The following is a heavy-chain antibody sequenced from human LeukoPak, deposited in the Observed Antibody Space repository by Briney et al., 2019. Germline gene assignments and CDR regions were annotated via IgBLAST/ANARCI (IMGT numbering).Heavy chain of an antibody. CDR2: ISYDGSNK. D-gene: IGHD5-18*01. V-gene: IGHV3-30-3*01. Sequence: GGSLRLSCAASGFTFSSYAMHWVRQAPGKGLEWVAVISYDGSNKYYADSVKGRFTISRDNSKNTLYLQMNSLRAEDTAVYYCARELGGYDAFDIWGQGTMVTVSS. CDR3: ARELGGYDAFDI. CDR1: GFTFSSYA. J-gene: IGHJ3*02.